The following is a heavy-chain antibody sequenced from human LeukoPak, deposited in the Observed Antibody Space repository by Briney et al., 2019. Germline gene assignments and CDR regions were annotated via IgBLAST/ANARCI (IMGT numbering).Heavy chain of an antibody. D-gene: IGHD3-16*02. CDR2: ISAYNGNT. CDR1: GYTFTSYG. CDR3: ARDWDYDYVWGSYRPAYFDY. Sequence: ASVKVSCKASGYTFTSYGISWVRQAPGQGLEWMGWISAYNGNTNYAQKLQGRVTMTTDTSTSTAYMEPRSLRSDDTAVYYCARDWDYDYVWGSYRPAYFDYWGQGTLVTVSS. V-gene: IGHV1-18*01. J-gene: IGHJ4*02.